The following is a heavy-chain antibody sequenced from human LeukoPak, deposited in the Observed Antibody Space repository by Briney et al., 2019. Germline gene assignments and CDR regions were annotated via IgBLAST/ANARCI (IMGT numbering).Heavy chain of an antibody. CDR1: GGSISSHY. J-gene: IGHJ4*02. CDR2: IYYSGST. CDR3: ARDSPTRYFDY. Sequence: SETLSLTCTVSGGSISSHYWSWIRQPPGKGLEWIGYIYYSGSTNYNPSLKSRVTISVDTSKNQFSLKLSSVTAVDTAVYYCARDSPTRYFDYWGQGTLVTVSS. V-gene: IGHV4-59*11. D-gene: IGHD2-2*01.